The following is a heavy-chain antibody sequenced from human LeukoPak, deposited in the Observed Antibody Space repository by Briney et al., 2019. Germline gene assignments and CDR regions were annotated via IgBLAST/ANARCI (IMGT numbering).Heavy chain of an antibody. CDR3: AREVAGTPWIDN. Sequence: SETLSLTCTVSGGSISSRNYCWGWIRQPPGKGLEWIGNIYYSGGTYYNPSLKSRVTISVDTSKNQFSLKLSSVTAADTAVYYCAREVAGTPWIDNWGQGTLVTVSS. V-gene: IGHV4-39*02. CDR2: IYYSGGT. D-gene: IGHD6-19*01. CDR1: GGSISSRNYC. J-gene: IGHJ4*02.